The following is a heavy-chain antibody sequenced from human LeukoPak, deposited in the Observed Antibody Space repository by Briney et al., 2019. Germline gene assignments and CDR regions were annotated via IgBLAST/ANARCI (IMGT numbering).Heavy chain of an antibody. Sequence: NPSETLSLTCSVSGGSISSNNWWSWVRQPPGQGLEWIGEIYHSGSANYNPSLKSRVTISVDTSKNRFSLKLSSVTAADTAVYYCVREAVSSSWNNWYFDLWGRGTLVTVSS. V-gene: IGHV4-4*02. CDR1: GGSISSNNW. D-gene: IGHD6-13*01. CDR2: IYHSGSA. J-gene: IGHJ2*01. CDR3: VREAVSSSWNNWYFDL.